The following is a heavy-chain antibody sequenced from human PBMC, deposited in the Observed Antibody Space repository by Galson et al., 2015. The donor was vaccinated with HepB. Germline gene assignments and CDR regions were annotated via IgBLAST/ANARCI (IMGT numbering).Heavy chain of an antibody. J-gene: IGHJ4*02. V-gene: IGHV3-48*01. CDR1: GFAFNRYT. CDR2: ISSSGDAT. CDR3: ARGASYIGGYSGTSY. Sequence: SLRLSCAASGFAFNRYTMNWVRQAPGKGLEWVSYISSSGDATYYADSAKGRFTISRDNAKNSLYLQMNSLRAEDTAVYYCARGASYIGGYSGTSYWGQGALATVSS. D-gene: IGHD1-26*01.